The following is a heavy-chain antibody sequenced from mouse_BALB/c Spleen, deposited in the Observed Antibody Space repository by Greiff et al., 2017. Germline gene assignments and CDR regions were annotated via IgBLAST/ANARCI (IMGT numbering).Heavy chain of an antibody. D-gene: IGHD1-2*01. J-gene: IGHJ2*01. Sequence: VQLQQPGAELVRPGASVKMSCKASGYTFTSYWMHWVKQRPGQGLEWIGAIYPGNSDTSYNQKFKGKAKLTAVTSTSTAYMELSSLTNEDSAVYYCTREHYDYWGQGTTLTVSS. CDR3: TREHYDY. CDR1: GYTFTSYW. V-gene: IGHV1-5*01. CDR2: IYPGNSDT.